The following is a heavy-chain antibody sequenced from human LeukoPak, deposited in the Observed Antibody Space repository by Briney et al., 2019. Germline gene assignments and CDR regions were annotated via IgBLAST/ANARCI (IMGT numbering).Heavy chain of an antibody. V-gene: IGHV3-66*01. J-gene: IGHJ6*04. CDR1: GFTVSSNH. CDR2: IYSGGST. Sequence: GGSLRLSCAASGFTVSSNHMSWVRLAPGKGLEWVSVIYSGGSTYYADSVKGRFTISRDNSKNTLYLHMSSLRAEDTAVYYCAELGITMIGGVWGKGTTVTISS. D-gene: IGHD3-10*02. CDR3: AELGITMIGGV.